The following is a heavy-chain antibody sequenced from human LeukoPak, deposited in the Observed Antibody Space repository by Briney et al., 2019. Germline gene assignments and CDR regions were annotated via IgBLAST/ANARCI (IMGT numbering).Heavy chain of an antibody. V-gene: IGHV3-21*01. J-gene: IGHJ6*02. CDR2: ISSSSSYI. Sequence: GGSLRLSCAASGFTFSSYSMNWVRQAPGKGLEWVSSISSSSSYIYYADSVKGRFTITRDNAKNSVYLQMNSLGAEDTAVYYCARDWSYCSGGSCYFKGWYYYYGMDVWGQGTTVTVSS. CDR3: ARDWSYCSGGSCYFKGWYYYYGMDV. D-gene: IGHD2-15*01. CDR1: GFTFSSYS.